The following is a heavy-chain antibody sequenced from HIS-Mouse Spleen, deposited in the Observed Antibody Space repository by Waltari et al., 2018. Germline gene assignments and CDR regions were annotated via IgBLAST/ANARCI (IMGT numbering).Heavy chain of an antibody. D-gene: IGHD6-13*01. CDR1: GGSLSSSRYY. Sequence: QLQLQESGPGLVKPSETLSLTCTVSGGSLSSSRYYWAWIRQPPGKRLEWIGSIYYSGSTYYNPSLKSRVTISVDTSKNQFSLKLSSVTAADTAVYYCAREIPYSSSWYDWYFDLWGRGTLVTVSS. J-gene: IGHJ2*01. CDR3: AREIPYSSSWYDWYFDL. V-gene: IGHV4-39*07. CDR2: IYYSGST.